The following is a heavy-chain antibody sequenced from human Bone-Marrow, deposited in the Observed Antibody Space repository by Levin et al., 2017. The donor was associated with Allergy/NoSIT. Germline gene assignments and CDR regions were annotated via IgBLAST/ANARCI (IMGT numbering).Heavy chain of an antibody. V-gene: IGHV3-13*04. D-gene: IGHD6-19*01. CDR3: ARAGEKYSSGPDYFDY. CDR2: IGTAGDT. J-gene: IGHJ4*02. CDR1: GFTFSSYD. Sequence: GGSLRLSCAASGFTFSSYDMHWVRQATGKGLEWVSAIGTAGDTYYPGSVKGRFTISRENAKNSLYLQMNSLRAGDTAVYYCARAGEKYSSGPDYFDYWGQGTLVTVSS.